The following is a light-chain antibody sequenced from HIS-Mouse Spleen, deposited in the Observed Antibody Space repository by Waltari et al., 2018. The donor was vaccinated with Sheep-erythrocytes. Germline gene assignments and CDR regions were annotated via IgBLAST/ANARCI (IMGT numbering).Light chain of an antibody. V-gene: IGKV1D-13*01. Sequence: AIQLTQSPSSLSASVGDRVTITCRASQGISSALAWYQQKPGKAPKLLIYDASSLESGVPSRFSGSGSGTDFSLTISSLQPEDFATYYCQQFNNYPRTFGQGTNVEIK. J-gene: IGKJ1*01. CDR1: QGISSA. CDR2: DAS. CDR3: QQFNNYPRT.